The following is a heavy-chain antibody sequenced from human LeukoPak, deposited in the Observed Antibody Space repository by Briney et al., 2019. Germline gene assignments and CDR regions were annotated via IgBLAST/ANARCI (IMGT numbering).Heavy chain of an antibody. Sequence: GASVKVSCKASGYTFTGYYMHWVRQAPGQGLEWMGWINPNNGGTNYAQKLQGRVTMTRDTSISTVYMELSRLTSDDTAVYYCARGRGTTSSNFDYWGQGNLVTVSS. CDR1: GYTFTGYY. V-gene: IGHV1-2*02. CDR3: ARGRGTTSSNFDY. J-gene: IGHJ4*02. D-gene: IGHD2-2*01. CDR2: INPNNGGT.